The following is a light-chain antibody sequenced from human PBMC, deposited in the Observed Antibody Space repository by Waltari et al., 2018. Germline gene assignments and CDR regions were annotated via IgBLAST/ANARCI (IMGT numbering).Light chain of an antibody. CDR1: SLRSYY. V-gene: IGLV3-19*01. CDR2: GKN. CDR3: NSRDSSGNLRL. Sequence: SSELTQDPAVSVALGQTVRITCQGDSLRSYYSSWYQQKAGQAPVLVMFGKNNRPSGIQDRFSGSSSGNTASLTITGVQAEEESDYYCNSRDSSGNLRLFGGGTKLTVL. J-gene: IGLJ3*02.